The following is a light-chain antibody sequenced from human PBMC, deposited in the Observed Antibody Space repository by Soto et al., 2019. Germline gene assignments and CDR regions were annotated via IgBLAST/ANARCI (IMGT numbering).Light chain of an antibody. CDR1: QGITSY. J-gene: IGKJ5*01. CDR3: QQRNSYPIT. Sequence: DIQMTQSPSSLSASVGDSVTITCRASQGITSYLNWYQQKPGKAPRLLIYDASNLETGVPSRFSASGSGTEFTLTISSLQPEDFATYYCQQRNSYPITFGQGTRLEIK. V-gene: IGKV1-9*01. CDR2: DAS.